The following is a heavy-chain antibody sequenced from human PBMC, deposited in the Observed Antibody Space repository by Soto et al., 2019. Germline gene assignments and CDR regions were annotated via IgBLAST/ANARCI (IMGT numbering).Heavy chain of an antibody. J-gene: IGHJ3*02. Sequence: VSCRASGGTFRTYTIMCVRPAPGQGLEWMGGIIPIFGTANYAQKFQGRVTITADESTSTAYMELSSLRSEDTAVYYCARDRRHYYDSSGPDAFDIWGQGTMVKVSS. D-gene: IGHD3-22*01. CDR2: IIPIFGTA. CDR3: ARDRRHYYDSSGPDAFDI. V-gene: IGHV1-69*01. CDR1: GGTFRTYT.